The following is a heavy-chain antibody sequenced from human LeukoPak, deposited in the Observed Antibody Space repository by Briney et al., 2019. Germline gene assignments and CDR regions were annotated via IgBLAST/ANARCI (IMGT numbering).Heavy chain of an antibody. V-gene: IGHV4-31*03. Sequence: PSETLSLTCTVSGVSISSGGYYWSWIRQHPGKGLEWIGYIYYTGSTYYNPSLKSRVSISVDTSKNQFSLNLSSVTAADTAVYYCARTSTEENPITIFGVVQPRGAFDIWGQGTMVTVSS. D-gene: IGHD3-3*01. CDR1: GVSISSGGYY. J-gene: IGHJ3*02. CDR2: IYYTGST. CDR3: ARTSTEENPITIFGVVQPRGAFDI.